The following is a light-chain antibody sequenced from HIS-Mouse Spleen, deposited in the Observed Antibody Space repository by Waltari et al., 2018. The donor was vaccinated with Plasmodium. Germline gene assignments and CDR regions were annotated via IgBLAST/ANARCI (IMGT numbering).Light chain of an antibody. CDR2: GQN. Sequence: SSELTQDPAVSVALGQTVRITCQGDSLRSYYASWYQQKPGQAPVLVIYGQNNRPSGIRDRVSGSSSGNTASLTSTGAQAEDEADYYCNSRDSSGNHQVFGGGTKLTVL. CDR3: NSRDSSGNHQV. CDR1: SLRSYY. V-gene: IGLV3-19*01. J-gene: IGLJ3*02.